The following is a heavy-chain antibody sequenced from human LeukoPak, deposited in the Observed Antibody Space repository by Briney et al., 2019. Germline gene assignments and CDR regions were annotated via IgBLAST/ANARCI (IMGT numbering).Heavy chain of an antibody. CDR1: GGTFSSYA. J-gene: IGHJ4*02. CDR3: ARDEGITIFGVVSYFDY. V-gene: IGHV1-46*01. D-gene: IGHD3-3*01. CDR2: INPSGGST. Sequence: GASVKVSCKASGGTFSSYAISWVRQAPGQGLEWMGIINPSGGSTSYAQKLQGRVTMTTDTSTSTAYMELRSLRSDDTAVYYCARDEGITIFGVVSYFDYWGQGTLVTVSS.